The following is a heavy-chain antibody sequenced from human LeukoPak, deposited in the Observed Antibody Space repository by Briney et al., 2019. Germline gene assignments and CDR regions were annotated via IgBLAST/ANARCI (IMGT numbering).Heavy chain of an antibody. V-gene: IGHV1-2*06. J-gene: IGHJ5*02. CDR3: ARDLGEWELTDNWFDP. CDR1: GYTFTGYY. D-gene: IGHD1-26*01. CDR2: INPNSGGT. Sequence: GASVKVSCKASGYTFTGYYMHWVRQAPGQGLEWMGRINPNSGGTSYAQKFQGRVTMTRDTSISTAYMELSRLRSDDTAVYYCARDLGEWELTDNWFDPWGQGTLVTVSS.